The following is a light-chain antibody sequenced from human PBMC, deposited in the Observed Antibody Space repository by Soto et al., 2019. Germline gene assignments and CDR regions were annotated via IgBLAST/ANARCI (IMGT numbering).Light chain of an antibody. J-gene: IGKJ4*01. V-gene: IGKV3-11*01. CDR3: QQRSSWPRLT. CDR2: DAS. CDR1: QSVRSY. Sequence: EIVLTQSPATLSLSPGERATLSCRASQSVRSYLAWYQQKPGQAPRLLIYDASNRATGIPARFSGSGSGTDFTLTISSLEPEDFALYYCQQRSSWPRLTFGGGTKVDIK.